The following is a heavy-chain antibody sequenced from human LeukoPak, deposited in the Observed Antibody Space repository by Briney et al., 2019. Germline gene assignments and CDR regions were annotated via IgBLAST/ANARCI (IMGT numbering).Heavy chain of an antibody. CDR3: AKDLTYYYGSSGYGDAFDI. CDR1: GFTFSSYG. V-gene: IGHV3-30*02. CDR2: IRYDGSNK. Sequence: PGGSLRLSCAASGFTFSSYGMHWVRQAPGKGLEWVAFIRYDGSNKYYADSVKGRFTISRDNSKNTLYLQMNSLRAEDTAVYYCAKDLTYYYGSSGYGDAFDIWGQGTMVTVSS. D-gene: IGHD3-22*01. J-gene: IGHJ3*02.